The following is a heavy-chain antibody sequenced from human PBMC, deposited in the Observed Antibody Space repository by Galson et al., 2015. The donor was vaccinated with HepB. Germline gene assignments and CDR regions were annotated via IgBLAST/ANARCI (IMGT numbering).Heavy chain of an antibody. CDR3: ARDSVRVFGARGGAFDI. CDR1: GGTFSSYA. Sequence: SVKVSCKASGGTFSSYAISWVRQAPGQGLEWMGGIIPIFGTANYAQKFQGRVTITADESTSTAYMELSSLRSEDTAVYYCARDSVRVFGARGGAFDIWGQGTMVTVSS. V-gene: IGHV1-69*13. J-gene: IGHJ3*02. CDR2: IIPIFGTA. D-gene: IGHD3-3*01.